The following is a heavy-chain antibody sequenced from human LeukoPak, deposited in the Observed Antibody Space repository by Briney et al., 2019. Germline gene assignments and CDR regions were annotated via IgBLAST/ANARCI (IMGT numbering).Heavy chain of an antibody. Sequence: SETLSLTCTVSGGSISSSSYYWGWIRQPPGKGLEWIGSVYYSGSTYYNPSLKSRVTISVDTSKNQFSLKLSSVTAADTAVYYCARHLLGITIFGVVSGGYFDYWGQGTLVTVSS. V-gene: IGHV4-39*01. CDR2: VYYSGST. CDR1: GGSISSSSYY. J-gene: IGHJ4*02. CDR3: ARHLLGITIFGVVSGGYFDY. D-gene: IGHD3-3*01.